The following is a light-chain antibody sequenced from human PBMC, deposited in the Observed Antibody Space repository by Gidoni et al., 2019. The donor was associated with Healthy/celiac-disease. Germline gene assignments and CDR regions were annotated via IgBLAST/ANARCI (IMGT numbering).Light chain of an antibody. CDR1: QSVSSY. Sequence: DIVLTQSPATLSLSPGERATLSCRTSQSVSSYLAWYQQKPGQAPRLLIYDASNRATGIPARFSGSGSGTDFTLTISSLEPEEFAVYYCQQRSNWLTFGGGTKVEIK. CDR2: DAS. J-gene: IGKJ4*01. CDR3: QQRSNWLT. V-gene: IGKV3-11*01.